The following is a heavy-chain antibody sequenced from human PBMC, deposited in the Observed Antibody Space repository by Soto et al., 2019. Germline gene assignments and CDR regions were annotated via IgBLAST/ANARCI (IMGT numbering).Heavy chain of an antibody. Sequence: EVQLVESGGGLVQPGGSLRLSCAASGFTFSIYWMHWVRQAPGKGLVWVLRINSDGSSISYADSVKGRFAISRDNSKNTLHLQMNNLRPEDTAVYYCVRVRIRDYSKEAFDIRGQGTMVTVSA. CDR2: INSDGSSI. CDR3: VRVRIRDYSKEAFDI. V-gene: IGHV3-74*01. CDR1: GFTFSIYW. J-gene: IGHJ3*02. D-gene: IGHD4-4*01.